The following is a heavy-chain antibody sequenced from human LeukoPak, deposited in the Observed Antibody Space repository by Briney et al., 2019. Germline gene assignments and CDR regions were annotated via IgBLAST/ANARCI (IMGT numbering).Heavy chain of an antibody. J-gene: IGHJ4*02. CDR1: GGSISSSSYY. CDR3: ARDHPDGPHYYDSSGYYDY. D-gene: IGHD3-22*01. Sequence: SETLSLTCTVSGGSISSSSYYWSWIRQPPGKGLEWIGYIYYSGSTNYNPSLKSRVTISVDTSKNQFSLKLSSVTAADTAVYYCARDHPDGPHYYDSSGYYDYWGQGTLVTVSS. CDR2: IYYSGST. V-gene: IGHV4-61*01.